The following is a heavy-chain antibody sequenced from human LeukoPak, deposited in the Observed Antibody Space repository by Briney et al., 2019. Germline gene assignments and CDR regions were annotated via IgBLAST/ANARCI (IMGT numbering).Heavy chain of an antibody. D-gene: IGHD3-16*01. Sequence: ASVKVSCRASGYTFTSYDIKWVRQATGQGLEWMGRMNPNSGNTDYAQKFQGRVTMTRNTSISTAYMELISLTSEDTAMYYCARRGKGLGYYMDVWGKGTTVTISS. CDR1: GYTFTSYD. J-gene: IGHJ6*03. V-gene: IGHV1-8*01. CDR2: MNPNSGNT. CDR3: ARRGKGLGYYMDV.